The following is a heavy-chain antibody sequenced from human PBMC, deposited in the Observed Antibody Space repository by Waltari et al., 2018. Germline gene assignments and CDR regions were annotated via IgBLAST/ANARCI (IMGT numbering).Heavy chain of an antibody. J-gene: IGHJ4*02. CDR1: GYPFPSYN. V-gene: IGHV1-46*01. D-gene: IGHD3-22*01. CDR3: AREGVDYYDSSGYSLDY. Sequence: QVPLVHSGAEVKKPGASVKVSCKASGYPFPSYNIPWVRQAPGQGLEWMGIINPSGGSTSYAQKFQGRVTMTRDTSTSTVYMELSSLRSEDTAVYYCAREGVDYYDSSGYSLDYWGQGTLVTVSS. CDR2: INPSGGST.